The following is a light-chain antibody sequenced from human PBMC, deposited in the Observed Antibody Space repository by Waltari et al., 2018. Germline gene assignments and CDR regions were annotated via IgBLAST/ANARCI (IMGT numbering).Light chain of an antibody. CDR3: QQCGSSRT. CDR1: QSVSSNY. J-gene: IGKJ1*01. Sequence: DIVLTQSPGTLSLSTGERATLTCGASQSVSSNYLAWYQQKPGQPTRLLIYAASTRATGIPDSFSGSGSGTDFTLTINRLEPEDFAVYYCQQCGSSRTFGQGTKVEMK. CDR2: AAS. V-gene: IGKV3-20*01.